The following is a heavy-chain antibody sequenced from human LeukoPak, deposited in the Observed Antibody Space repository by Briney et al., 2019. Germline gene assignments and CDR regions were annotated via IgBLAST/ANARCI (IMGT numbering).Heavy chain of an antibody. CDR2: MNPNSGNT. V-gene: IGHV1-8*01. D-gene: IGHD3-3*01. Sequence: EWMGWMNPNSGNTGYAQKFQGRVTMTRNTSISTAYMELSSLRSEDTAVYYCARGYDLGMDVWGQGTTVTVSS. CDR3: ARGYDLGMDV. J-gene: IGHJ6*02.